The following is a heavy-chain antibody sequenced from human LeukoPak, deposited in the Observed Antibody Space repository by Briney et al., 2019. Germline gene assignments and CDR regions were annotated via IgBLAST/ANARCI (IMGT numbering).Heavy chain of an antibody. CDR3: AKAGYSSSWYHY. CDR1: GFTFSSYG. D-gene: IGHD6-13*01. Sequence: PGGSLRLSCAASGFTFSSYGMHWVRQAPGKGLEWVAVISYDGSNKYYADSVKGRFTISRDNSKNTLYLQMNSPRAEDTAVYYCAKAGYSSSWYHYWGQGTLVTVSS. J-gene: IGHJ4*02. V-gene: IGHV3-30*18. CDR2: ISYDGSNK.